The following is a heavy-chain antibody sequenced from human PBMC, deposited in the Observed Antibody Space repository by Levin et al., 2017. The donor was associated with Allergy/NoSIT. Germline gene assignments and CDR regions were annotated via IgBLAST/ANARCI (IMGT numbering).Heavy chain of an antibody. CDR1: GFTFSSSW. D-gene: IGHD4-17*01. J-gene: IGHJ4*02. CDR3: ARERTTVTYDY. Sequence: LSLTCAASGFTFSSSWMSWVRQAPGKGLEWVANIKQDGSEKYYVDSVKGRFTISRDNAKNSLYLQMNSLRAEDTAVYYCARERTTVTYDYWGQGTLVTVSS. CDR2: IKQDGSEK. V-gene: IGHV3-7*01.